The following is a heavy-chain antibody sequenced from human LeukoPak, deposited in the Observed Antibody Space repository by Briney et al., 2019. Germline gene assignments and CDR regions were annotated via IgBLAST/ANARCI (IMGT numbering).Heavy chain of an antibody. J-gene: IGHJ4*02. Sequence: KPSETLSLTCAVYGGSFSGYYWSWIRQPPGKGLEWIGEINHSGSTNYNPSLKSRVTISVDTSKNQFSLKLSSVTAADTAVYYCARSHPYEPGIAVADTDYWGQGTLVTVSS. CDR1: GGSFSGYY. CDR2: INHSGST. D-gene: IGHD6-13*01. V-gene: IGHV4-34*01. CDR3: ARSHPYEPGIAVADTDY.